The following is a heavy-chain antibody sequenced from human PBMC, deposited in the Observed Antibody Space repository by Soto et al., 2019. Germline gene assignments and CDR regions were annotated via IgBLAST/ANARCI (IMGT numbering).Heavy chain of an antibody. CDR3: VRGDNWNDEASDY. CDR2: IWSDGNNK. J-gene: IGHJ4*02. D-gene: IGHD1-1*01. Sequence: QVQLVESGGGVVQPGRSLRLSCAASGFMFSNHGMHWVRQAPGKGLEWVAVIWSDGNNKYYADSVKGRFTISRDKSKKTVYLQMDSLRAEDTAVYYCVRGDNWNDEASDYWGQGTLVTVSS. V-gene: IGHV3-33*01. CDR1: GFMFSNHG.